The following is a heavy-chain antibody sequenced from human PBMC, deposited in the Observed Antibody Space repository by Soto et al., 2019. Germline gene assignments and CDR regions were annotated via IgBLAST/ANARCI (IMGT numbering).Heavy chain of an antibody. CDR2: ISGSGGST. V-gene: IGHV3-23*01. CDR1: GFTFSSYA. Sequence: LRLSCAASGFTFSSYAMSWVRQAPGKGLEWVSAISGSGGSTYYADSVKGRFTISRDNSKNTLYLQMNSLRAEDTAVYYCAKGARRYYDSSGYYPLGDYWGQGTLVTVSS. D-gene: IGHD3-22*01. J-gene: IGHJ4*02. CDR3: AKGARRYYDSSGYYPLGDY.